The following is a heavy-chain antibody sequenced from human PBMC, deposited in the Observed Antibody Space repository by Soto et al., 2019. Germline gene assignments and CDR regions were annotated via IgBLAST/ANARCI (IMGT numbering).Heavy chain of an antibody. CDR3: APYPTGTTFPDYYYGMDV. CDR1: DGSIVDRSCH. CDR2: IYYSGST. Sequence: LTTSVSDGSIVDRSCHRVWIHKPPGNGLEWIGSIYYSGSTYYNPSLKSRVTISVDTSKNQFSLKLSSVTAADTAVYYCAPYPTGTTFPDYYYGMDVWGQGLTVTGSS. J-gene: IGHJ6*02. D-gene: IGHD4-17*01. V-gene: IGHV4-39*01.